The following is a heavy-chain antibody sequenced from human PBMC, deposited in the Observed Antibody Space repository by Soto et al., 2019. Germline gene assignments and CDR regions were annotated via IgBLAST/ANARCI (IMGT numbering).Heavy chain of an antibody. CDR3: ARDPYSSGWLDY. CDR2: ISYDGSKK. CDR1: GFTLSSYA. J-gene: IGHJ4*02. V-gene: IGHV3-30-3*01. Sequence: QVQLVESGGGVVQPGRSLRLSCAASGFTLSSYAMHWVRQAPGKGLECVAVISYDGSKKYYADSVKGRFTISSDNSKSTLYLQMSTLRAEDTAVYYCARDPYSSGWLDYWGQGTLVTVSS. D-gene: IGHD6-19*01.